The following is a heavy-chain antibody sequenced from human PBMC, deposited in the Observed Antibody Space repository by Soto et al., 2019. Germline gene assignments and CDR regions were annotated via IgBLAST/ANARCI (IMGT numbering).Heavy chain of an antibody. Sequence: LRLSCAASGFTFSSYSMNWVRQAPGKGLEWVSYISSSSTIYYADSVKGRFTISRDNAKNSLYLQMNSLRDEDTAVYYCARAGASGWYYYYYGMDVWGQGTTVTVSS. J-gene: IGHJ6*02. D-gene: IGHD6-19*01. V-gene: IGHV3-48*02. CDR2: ISSSSTI. CDR1: GFTFSSYS. CDR3: ARAGASGWYYYYYGMDV.